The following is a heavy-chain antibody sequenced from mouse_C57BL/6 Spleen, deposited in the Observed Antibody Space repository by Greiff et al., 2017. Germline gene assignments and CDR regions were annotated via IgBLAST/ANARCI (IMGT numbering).Heavy chain of an antibody. Sequence: VQLQQSGPELVKPGASVKISCKASGYSFTGYYMNWVKQSPEKSLEWIGEINPSTGGTTYNQKFKAKATLTVDKSSGTAYMQLQSLTSDDYAVYYCARTTAVEGAKGDWGQGTSVTVSS. D-gene: IGHD1-1*01. CDR3: ARTTAVEGAKGD. CDR2: INPSTGGT. V-gene: IGHV1-42*01. J-gene: IGHJ4*01. CDR1: GYSFTGYY.